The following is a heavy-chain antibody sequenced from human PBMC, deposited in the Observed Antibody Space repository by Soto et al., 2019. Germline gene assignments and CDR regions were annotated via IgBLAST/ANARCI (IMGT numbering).Heavy chain of an antibody. CDR1: GGSISSYY. CDR2: IYHSGST. V-gene: IGHV4-59*08. D-gene: IGHD3-22*01. CDR3: ARSPYPVNPYYFDS. Sequence: SETLSLTCTVSGGSISSYYWSWIRQPPGKGLEWIGYIYHSGSTNYNPSLKSRVTISIDTSKNQFSLRLSSVTAADTAVYYCARSPYPVNPYYFDSWGQGALVTVSS. J-gene: IGHJ4*02.